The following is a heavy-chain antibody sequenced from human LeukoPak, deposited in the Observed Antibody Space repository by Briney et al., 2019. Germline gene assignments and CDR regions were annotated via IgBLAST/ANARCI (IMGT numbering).Heavy chain of an antibody. D-gene: IGHD3-22*01. Sequence: PSETLSLTCSVSGDSVSRSDSYWDWIRQPRGKGLEWIGTIYYSGRTYYSPSLKSRVTMSVDPSNNQFSLNLRSVTAADTALYYCARRRYYDGSGYLEWGQGTLLSVSS. CDR1: GDSVSRSDSY. CDR3: ARRRYYDGSGYLE. CDR2: IYYSGRT. V-gene: IGHV4-39*01. J-gene: IGHJ1*01.